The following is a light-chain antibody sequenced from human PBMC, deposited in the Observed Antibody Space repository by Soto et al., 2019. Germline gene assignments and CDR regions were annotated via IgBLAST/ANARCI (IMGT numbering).Light chain of an antibody. CDR2: LAS. CDR3: QQSNTYSWT. J-gene: IGKJ1*01. Sequence: DIQMSQSPSTLSASVGDRVTITCRASQSISNWLAWYQQKPGKAPKLLIYLASSLESGLPSRFSGSGSGTEFTITISILQPDDFATYCRQQSNTYSWTFGQGTKVDI. CDR1: QSISNW. V-gene: IGKV1-5*03.